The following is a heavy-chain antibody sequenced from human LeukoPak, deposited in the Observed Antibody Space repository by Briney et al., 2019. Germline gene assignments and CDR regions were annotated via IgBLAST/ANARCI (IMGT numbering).Heavy chain of an antibody. CDR3: AKDLSVHSSSPETQIDY. Sequence: GGSLRLSCAASGFTFSSYAMSWVRQAPGKGLEWVSAISGSGGSTYYADPVKGRFTISRDNSKNTLYLQMNSLRAEDTAVYYCAKDLSVHSSSPETQIDYWGQGTLVTVSS. D-gene: IGHD6-13*01. CDR2: ISGSGGST. CDR1: GFTFSSYA. V-gene: IGHV3-23*01. J-gene: IGHJ4*02.